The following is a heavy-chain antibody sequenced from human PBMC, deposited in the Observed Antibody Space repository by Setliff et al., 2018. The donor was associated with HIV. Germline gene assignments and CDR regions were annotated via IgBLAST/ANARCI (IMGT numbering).Heavy chain of an antibody. Sequence: LSETLSLTCTVSGGSISSTNYFWGWIRQPPGKGLEWIGTIYYHGSTYYNPSLKSRVTISIDTSKNQFSLQLTSVTAADTAVYYCVNPSGAMGDFDSWGQGTLVTSPQ. CDR3: VNPSGAMGDFDS. V-gene: IGHV4-39*01. D-gene: IGHD3-16*01. CDR1: GGSISSTNYF. CDR2: IYYHGST. J-gene: IGHJ4*02.